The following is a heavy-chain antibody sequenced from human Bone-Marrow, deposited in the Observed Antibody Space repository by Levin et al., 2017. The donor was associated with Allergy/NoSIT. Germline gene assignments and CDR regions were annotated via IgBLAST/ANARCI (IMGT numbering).Heavy chain of an antibody. Sequence: RSQTLSLTCAVSSGSIRTYYWSWIRQIPGRGLEWIAYVHYSGSTSYNPSLKSRLAISVDTSKSQFSLKLSSVTAADTALYYCAAEVRTTGYLTWFESWGQGTQVTVTS. CDR3: AAEVRTTGYLTWFES. CDR2: VHYSGST. V-gene: IGHV4-59*01. CDR1: SGSIRTYY. D-gene: IGHD2-8*02. J-gene: IGHJ5*01.